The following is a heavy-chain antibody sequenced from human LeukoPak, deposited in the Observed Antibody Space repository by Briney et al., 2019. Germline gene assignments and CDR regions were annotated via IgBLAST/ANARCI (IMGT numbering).Heavy chain of an antibody. CDR3: AKSVIQLWFYFDY. Sequence: GGPLRLSCAASGFTFSSYAMSWVRQAPGKGLEWVSAISGSGGSTYYADSVKGRFTISRDNSKNTLYLQMNSLRAEDTAVYYCAKSVIQLWFYFDYWGQGTLVTVSS. D-gene: IGHD5-18*01. CDR2: ISGSGGST. CDR1: GFTFSSYA. V-gene: IGHV3-23*01. J-gene: IGHJ4*02.